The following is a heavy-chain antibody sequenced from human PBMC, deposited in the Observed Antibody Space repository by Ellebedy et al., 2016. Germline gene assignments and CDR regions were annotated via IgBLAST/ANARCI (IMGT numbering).Heavy chain of an antibody. CDR2: IWYDGSNK. V-gene: IGHV3-33*08. Sequence: GESLKISCAASGFTFSSYGMHWVRQAPGKGLEWVAVIWYDGSNKYYADSVKGRFTISRDNSKNTLYLQMNSLRAEDTAVYYCARDPPLYSSSWYYYYGMDVWGQGTTVTVSS. CDR3: ARDPPLYSSSWYYYYGMDV. J-gene: IGHJ6*02. D-gene: IGHD6-13*01. CDR1: GFTFSSYG.